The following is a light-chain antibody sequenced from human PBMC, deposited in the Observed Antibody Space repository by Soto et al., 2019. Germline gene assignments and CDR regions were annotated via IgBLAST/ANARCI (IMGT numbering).Light chain of an antibody. CDR3: QQYYSYPYT. CDR2: DAL. Sequence: DIQMTQSPSTRSASVGDRVTITCRASQIIGSSLAWYQHKPGKVPKLLIYDALTLQSGVPSRYSGSESGTEFTLTISSLQPGDSATYYCQQYYSYPYTFGQGTKLEI. CDR1: QIIGSS. J-gene: IGKJ2*01. V-gene: IGKV1-5*01.